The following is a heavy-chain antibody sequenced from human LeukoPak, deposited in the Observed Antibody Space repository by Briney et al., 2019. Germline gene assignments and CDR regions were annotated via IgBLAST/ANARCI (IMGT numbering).Heavy chain of an antibody. V-gene: IGHV3-30-3*01. J-gene: IGHJ4*02. Sequence: GGSLRLSCAASGFTFSSYAMHWVRQAPGKGLEWVAVISYDGSNKYYADSVKGRFTISRDNSKNTPYLQMNSLRAEDTAVYYCASPDADYWGQGTLVTVSS. CDR1: GFTFSSYA. CDR2: ISYDGSNK. CDR3: ASPDADY.